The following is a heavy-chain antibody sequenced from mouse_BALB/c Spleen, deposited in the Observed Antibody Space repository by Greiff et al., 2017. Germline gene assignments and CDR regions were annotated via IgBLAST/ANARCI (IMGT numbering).Heavy chain of an antibody. CDR1: GFTFSSYT. Sequence: EVHLVESGGGLVQPGGSLKLSCAASGFTFSSYTMSWVRQTPEKRLEWVAYISNGGGSTYYPDTVKGRFTISRDNAKNTLYLQMSSLKSEDTAMYYCASYYPAWFAYWGQGTLVTVSA. CDR2: ISNGGGST. V-gene: IGHV5-12-2*01. CDR3: ASYYPAWFAY. J-gene: IGHJ3*01. D-gene: IGHD1-1*01.